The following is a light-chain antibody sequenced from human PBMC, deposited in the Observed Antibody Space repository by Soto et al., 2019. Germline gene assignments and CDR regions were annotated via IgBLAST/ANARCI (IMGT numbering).Light chain of an antibody. CDR1: QSISSY. CDR2: AAS. CDR3: KQSYSTPIT. Sequence: DIQMTQSPSSLSASVGDRVTITCRASQSISSYLNWYQQKPGKAPKLLIYAASSFQSGVPSRFSGSRSGTDFTLTISSLQPADFATYYSKQSYSTPITFGHGTRLDIK. J-gene: IGKJ5*01. V-gene: IGKV1-39*01.